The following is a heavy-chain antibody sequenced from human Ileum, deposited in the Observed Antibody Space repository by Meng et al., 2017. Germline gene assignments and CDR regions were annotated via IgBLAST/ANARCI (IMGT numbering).Heavy chain of an antibody. D-gene: IGHD2-8*02. V-gene: IGHV1-2*02. CDR1: GYSFTTYW. CDR3: ARGVVLGTSRCLDS. Sequence: QGRLVASAPEVKKPGASVKVSCKASGYSFTTYWLHWVRQAPGQGLEWMGYIDPNSGDTNFAQKFQGRVTMTRDTSISTAYMELSNLRSDDTAVYFCARGVVLGTSRCLDSWGQGTLVTVSS. J-gene: IGHJ4*02. CDR2: IDPNSGDT.